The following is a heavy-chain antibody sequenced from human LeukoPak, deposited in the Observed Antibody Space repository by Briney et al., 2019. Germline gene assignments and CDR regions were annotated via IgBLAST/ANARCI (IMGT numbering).Heavy chain of an antibody. J-gene: IGHJ5*02. D-gene: IGHD3-3*01. Sequence: SETLSLTCAVYGGSFSGYYWSWIRQPPGKGLEWIGEINHSGSTNYNPSLKSRVTISVDTSKNQFSLKLSSVTAADTAVYYCARTHPLRFLEWLFPDTNWFDPWGQGTLVTVSS. V-gene: IGHV4-34*01. CDR3: ARTHPLRFLEWLFPDTNWFDP. CDR2: INHSGST. CDR1: GGSFSGYY.